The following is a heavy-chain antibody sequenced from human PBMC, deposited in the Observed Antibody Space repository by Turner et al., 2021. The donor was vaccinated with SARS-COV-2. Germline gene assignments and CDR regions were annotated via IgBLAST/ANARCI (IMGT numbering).Heavy chain of an antibody. V-gene: IGHV3-21*01. CDR2: ISSSSSDI. D-gene: IGHD3-22*01. Sequence: EVQLVESGGGLVKPGRSLRLSCAASGFTFSSYSMNWVRQAPGKGLEWVASISSSSSDIYYEDSVKGRLTISRDNAKNSLYLQMNSLGAEDTAVYYCAREGDDSSGYWGGDWGQGTLVTVSS. CDR3: AREGDDSSGYWGGD. CDR1: GFTFSSYS. J-gene: IGHJ4*02.